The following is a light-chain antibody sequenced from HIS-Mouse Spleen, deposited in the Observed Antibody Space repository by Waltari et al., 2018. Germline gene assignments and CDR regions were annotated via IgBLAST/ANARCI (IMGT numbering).Light chain of an antibody. CDR1: SRTVGGYTY. CDR3: SSYTSSSFNVV. CDR2: DVS. V-gene: IGLV2-14*03. J-gene: IGLJ2*01. Sequence: QSALTQPASVSGSPGQPIPISCTGPSRTVGGYTYFSWYHKHPGKAPKLMIYDVSNRPSGVSNRFSGSKSGNTASLTISGLQAEDEADYYCSSYTSSSFNVVFGGGTKLTVL.